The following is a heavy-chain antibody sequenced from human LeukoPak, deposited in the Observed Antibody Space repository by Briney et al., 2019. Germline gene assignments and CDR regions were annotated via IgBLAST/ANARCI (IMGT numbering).Heavy chain of an antibody. Sequence: GGSLRLSCAASGFTFSSYSMNWVRRAPGRGLEWVSSIISIRSSIYYADSVKGRFTISRDNAKNSLYLQMNSLRAEDTAVYYCAREVGYCSGGSCSRAYYGMDVWGQGTTVTVSS. CDR3: AREVGYCSGGSCSRAYYGMDV. CDR2: IISIRSSI. J-gene: IGHJ6*02. V-gene: IGHV3-21*01. D-gene: IGHD2-15*01. CDR1: GFTFSSYS.